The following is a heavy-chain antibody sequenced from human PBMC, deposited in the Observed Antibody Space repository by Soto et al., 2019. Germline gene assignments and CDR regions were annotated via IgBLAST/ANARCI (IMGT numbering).Heavy chain of an antibody. CDR2: IIPLFGTT. CDR3: ATLPYSYDTSGYLDY. CDR1: GGTFSNYA. J-gene: IGHJ4*02. Sequence: QVQLVQSGAEVKKPGSSVTVSCRASGGTFSNYAINWVRQAPGQGLEWMAGIIPLFGTTNSAQKFQGRVTITADESTSTAYMELTSLRSEATAVFYCATLPYSYDTSGYLDYWGQGTLVTVSS. V-gene: IGHV1-69*12. D-gene: IGHD3-22*01.